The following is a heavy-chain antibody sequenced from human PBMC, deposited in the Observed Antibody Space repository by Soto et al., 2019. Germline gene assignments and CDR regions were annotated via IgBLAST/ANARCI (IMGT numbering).Heavy chain of an antibody. CDR1: GFAFSSYA. Sequence: EVQLLESGGGLVQPGGSLRLSCAASGFAFSSYAMSWVRQAPGKGLEWVSSISGSTSGTYYADAVKGRFTISRDNSNNALYLQMHSLRAEDTAVYYGAKDRGFIDPFVYWGQGALVTVSS. CDR3: AKDRGFIDPFVY. V-gene: IGHV3-23*01. J-gene: IGHJ4*02. CDR2: ISGSTSGT. D-gene: IGHD3-16*02.